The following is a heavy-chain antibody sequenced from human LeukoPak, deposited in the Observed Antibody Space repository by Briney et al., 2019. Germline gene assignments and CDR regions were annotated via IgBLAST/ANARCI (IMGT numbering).Heavy chain of an antibody. Sequence: PGGSLRLSCAASGFTFSSYSMNWVRQAPGKGLEWASYISGSSGTIYYADSVKGRFTISRDNVKNSLYLQMNSLRAEDTAVYYCARDSHAAPNAMDVWGKGTTVTVSS. D-gene: IGHD6-25*01. V-gene: IGHV3-48*01. J-gene: IGHJ6*03. CDR3: ARDSHAAPNAMDV. CDR1: GFTFSSYS. CDR2: ISGSSGTI.